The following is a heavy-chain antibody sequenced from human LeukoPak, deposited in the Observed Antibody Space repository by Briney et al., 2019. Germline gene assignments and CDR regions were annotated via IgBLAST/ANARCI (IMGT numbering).Heavy chain of an antibody. J-gene: IGHJ6*02. CDR2: INHSGGT. V-gene: IGHV4-34*01. CDR3: ARDPARMDV. CDR1: GGSFSGYY. Sequence: SETLSLTCAVYGGSFSGYYWSWIRQPPGKGLEWIGEINHSGGTNYNPSLKSRVTISVDTSKNQFSLKLSSVTAADTAVYYCARDPARMDVWGQGTTVTVSS.